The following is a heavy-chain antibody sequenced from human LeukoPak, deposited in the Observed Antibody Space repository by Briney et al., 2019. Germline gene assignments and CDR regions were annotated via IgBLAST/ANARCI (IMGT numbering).Heavy chain of an antibody. J-gene: IGHJ4*02. V-gene: IGHV1-69*05. CDR1: GGAFSSYA. D-gene: IGHD3-22*01. CDR2: IIPIFGTA. CDR3: ARDSYYDSSGYLY. Sequence: SVKVSCKASGGAFSSYAISWVRQAPGQGLEWMGRIIPIFGTANYAQKFQGRVTITTDESTSTAYMELSSLRSEDTAVYYCARDSYYDSSGYLYWGQGTLVTVSS.